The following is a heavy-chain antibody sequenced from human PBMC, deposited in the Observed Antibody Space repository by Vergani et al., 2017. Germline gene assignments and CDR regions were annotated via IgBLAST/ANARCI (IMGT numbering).Heavy chain of an antibody. V-gene: IGHV1-8*01. CDR1: GYTFTSYD. CDR3: ARNPAGSNYFFYYYYMDV. J-gene: IGHJ6*03. Sequence: QVQLVQSGAEVKKPGASVKVSCKASGYTFTSYDINWVRQATGPGLEWMGWMNPNSGNTGYAQKFQGRVTMTRHTSISTAYMELSSLRSDDTAVYYCARNPAGSNYFFYYYYMDVWGKGTTVTVSS. D-gene: IGHD4-11*01. CDR2: MNPNSGNT.